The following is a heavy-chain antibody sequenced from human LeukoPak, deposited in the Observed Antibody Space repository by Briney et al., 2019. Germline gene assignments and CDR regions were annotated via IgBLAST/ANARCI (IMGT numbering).Heavy chain of an antibody. D-gene: IGHD6-19*01. Sequence: SETLSLTCAVYGGSFSGYYWSWIRQPPGKGLEWIGEINHSGSTNYNPSLKSRVTISVDTSKNQFSLKLSSVTAADTAVYYCARPGIAVAGLYYWGQGTLVTVSS. CDR2: INHSGST. CDR1: GGSFSGYY. CDR3: ARPGIAVAGLYY. V-gene: IGHV4-34*01. J-gene: IGHJ4*02.